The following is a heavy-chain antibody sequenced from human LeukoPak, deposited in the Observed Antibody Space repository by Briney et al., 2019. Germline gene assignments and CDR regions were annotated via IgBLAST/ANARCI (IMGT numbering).Heavy chain of an antibody. CDR3: ARDQYYDSSGYEYYFDY. Sequence: PSETLSPTCTVSGGSISSSSYYWGWIRQPPGKGLEWIGSIYYSGSTYYNPSLKSRVTISVDTSKNQFSLKLSSVTAADTAVYYCARDQYYDSSGYEYYFDYWGQGTLVTVSS. D-gene: IGHD3-22*01. V-gene: IGHV4-39*07. CDR2: IYYSGST. CDR1: GGSISSSSYY. J-gene: IGHJ4*02.